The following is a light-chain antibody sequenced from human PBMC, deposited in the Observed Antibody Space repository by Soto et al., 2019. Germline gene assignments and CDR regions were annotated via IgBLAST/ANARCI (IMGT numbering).Light chain of an antibody. CDR3: NSYTRSSARV. Sequence: QSALTQPASVSGSPGQSITISCTGTSSDVGAYNFVSWYQQYPGKAPKLIIYEVTNRPSGVSNRFSGSKSGNTASLTISGLQAEDEADYYCNSYTRSSARVFGGGTKLTVL. CDR1: SSDVGAYNF. CDR2: EVT. V-gene: IGLV2-14*01. J-gene: IGLJ3*02.